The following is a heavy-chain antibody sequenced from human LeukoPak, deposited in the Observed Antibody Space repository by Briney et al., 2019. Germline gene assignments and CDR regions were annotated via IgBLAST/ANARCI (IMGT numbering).Heavy chain of an antibody. CDR2: INPNSGGT. V-gene: IGHV1-2*06. J-gene: IGHJ4*02. CDR1: GYTFTGYY. CDR3: ARDLTGYSSGGRYGY. Sequence: ASVTVSCKASGYTFTGYYMHWVRQAPGQGLEWMGRINPNSGGTNYAQKFRGRVTMTRDTSISTAYMELSRLRSDDTAVYYCARDLTGYSSGGRYGYWGQGTLVTVSS. D-gene: IGHD6-19*01.